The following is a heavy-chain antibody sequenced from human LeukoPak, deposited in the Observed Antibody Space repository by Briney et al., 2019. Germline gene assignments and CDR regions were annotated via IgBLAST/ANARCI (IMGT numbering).Heavy chain of an antibody. CDR3: ARATGYGSGSYNDY. Sequence: SQSLSLTCTVSGGSISSYYWSWIRRPPRKGLEWIGDIYYSGSTNYNPVFKSRVTISVHTSKNQFSLKLSSVTAADTAVYYCARATGYGSGSYNDYWGQGTLVTVSS. CDR1: GGSISSYY. J-gene: IGHJ4*02. V-gene: IGHV4-59*01. D-gene: IGHD3-10*01. CDR2: IYYSGST.